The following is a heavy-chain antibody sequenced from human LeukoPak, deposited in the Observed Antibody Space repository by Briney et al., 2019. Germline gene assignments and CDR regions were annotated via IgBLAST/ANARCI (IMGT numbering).Heavy chain of an antibody. J-gene: IGHJ5*02. CDR1: GYDITSGYY. V-gene: IGHV4-38-2*02. CDR3: ARDHRVMNFSFGP. D-gene: IGHD3/OR15-3a*01. Sequence: PSETLPLTCDVSGYDITSGYYWAWMRQPPGKGLEWIGSIYHTGSSEYNPSLRSRVTLSVDTSKDQFFLRLTSVTAADTAVYYCARDHRVMNFSFGPWGRGTLVTVSS. CDR2: IYHTGSS.